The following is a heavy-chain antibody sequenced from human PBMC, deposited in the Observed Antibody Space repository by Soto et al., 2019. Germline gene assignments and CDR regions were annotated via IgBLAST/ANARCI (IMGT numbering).Heavy chain of an antibody. CDR3: AKDQYSSGVHPPYDY. D-gene: IGHD6-19*01. J-gene: IGHJ4*02. V-gene: IGHV3-30*18. CDR2: ISYDGSNK. CDR1: GFTFSSYG. Sequence: QVQLVESGGGVVQPGRSLRLSCAASGFTFSSYGMHWVRQAPGKGLEWVAVISYDGSNKYYADSVKGRFTISRDNSKKPRYLQMNSLRSEDTAGYYCAKDQYSSGVHPPYDYWGQGTLVTVSS.